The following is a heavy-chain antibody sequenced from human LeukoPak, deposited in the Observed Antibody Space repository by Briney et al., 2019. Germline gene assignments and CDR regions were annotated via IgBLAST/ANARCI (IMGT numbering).Heavy chain of an antibody. J-gene: IGHJ3*01. CDR3: ASGMAIITGDAFDV. D-gene: IGHD5-24*01. V-gene: IGHV4-39*01. Sequence: SETLSLTCTVSGGSISSSSFYWAWIRQPPGKGLEWIGSIYYGGSAYYNPSLRSRVTISEDTSKNQFSLKLSSVTAADTAMYYCASGMAIITGDAFDVWGQGTKVTVSS. CDR1: GGSISSSSFY. CDR2: IYYGGSA.